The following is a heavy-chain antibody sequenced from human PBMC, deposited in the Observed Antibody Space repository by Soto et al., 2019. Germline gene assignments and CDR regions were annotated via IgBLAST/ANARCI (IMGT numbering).Heavy chain of an antibody. V-gene: IGHV4-31*03. J-gene: IGHJ4*02. CDR1: GGSISSGGYY. CDR3: ARDLYGCSSTSCYRYFDY. Sequence: PSETLSLTCTVSGGSISSGGYYWSWIRQHPGKGLEWIGYIYYSGSTYYNPSLKSRVTISVDTSKNQFSLKLSSVTAADTAVYYCARDLYGCSSTSCYRYFDYWGQGTLVTVSS. D-gene: IGHD2-2*01. CDR2: IYYSGST.